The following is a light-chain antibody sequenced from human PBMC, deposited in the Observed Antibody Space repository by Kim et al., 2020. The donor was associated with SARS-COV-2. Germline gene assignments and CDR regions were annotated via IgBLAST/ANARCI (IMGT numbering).Light chain of an antibody. J-gene: IGKJ2*01. CDR2: AAS. Sequence: IQMTQSPPSLSASVGDRVTITCRASQYISNYLNWYQQRPGKAPKVLIYAASILQSGVPPRFSGSGSGTDFTLTISSLQPEDFATYYCQQSYSNPPEYTFGQGTKLEI. CDR1: QYISNY. CDR3: QQSYSNPPEYT. V-gene: IGKV1-39*01.